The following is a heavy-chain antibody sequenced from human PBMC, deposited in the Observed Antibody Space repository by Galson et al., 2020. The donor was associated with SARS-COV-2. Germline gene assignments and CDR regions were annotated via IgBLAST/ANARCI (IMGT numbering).Heavy chain of an antibody. Sequence: TGGSLRLSCAASGFTFSSYGMHWVRQAPGKGLEWVAVISYDGSNKYYADSVKGRFTISRDNSKNTLYLQMNSLRAEDTAVYYCAKWKTLGLLGFGEGTSQYFDYWGQGTLVTVSS. V-gene: IGHV3-30*18. CDR3: AKWKTLGLLGFGEGTSQYFDY. CDR2: ISYDGSNK. D-gene: IGHD3-10*01. CDR1: GFTFSSYG. J-gene: IGHJ4*02.